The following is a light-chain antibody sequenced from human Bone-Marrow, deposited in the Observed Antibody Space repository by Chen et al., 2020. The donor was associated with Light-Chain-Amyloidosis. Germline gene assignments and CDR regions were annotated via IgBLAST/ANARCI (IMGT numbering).Light chain of an antibody. Sequence: SYELTQPPSVSVSPGQTGRITCSGDDLPTKYAYWYQQKPGQAPVLVIHRETERPSGISERFSGSSSGTTATLTISGVQAEDEADYHCQSADSSGTYEVIFGGGTKLTV. CDR3: QSADSSGTYEVI. CDR1: DLPTKY. V-gene: IGLV3-25*03. CDR2: RET. J-gene: IGLJ2*01.